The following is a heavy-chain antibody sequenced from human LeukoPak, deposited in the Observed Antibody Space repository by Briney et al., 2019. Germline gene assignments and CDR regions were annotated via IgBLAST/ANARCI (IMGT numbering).Heavy chain of an antibody. V-gene: IGHV3-48*04. J-gene: IGHJ2*01. CDR2: ISSSSSTI. D-gene: IGHD3-10*01. Sequence: GGSLRLSCAASGFTFSSYSMNWVRQAPGKGLEWVSYISSSSSTIYYADSVKGRFTISRDNAKNSLYLQMNSLRAEDTAVYYCARDHGPNYGSGSKPRGYFDLWGRGTLVTVSS. CDR3: ARDHGPNYGSGSKPRGYFDL. CDR1: GFTFSSYS.